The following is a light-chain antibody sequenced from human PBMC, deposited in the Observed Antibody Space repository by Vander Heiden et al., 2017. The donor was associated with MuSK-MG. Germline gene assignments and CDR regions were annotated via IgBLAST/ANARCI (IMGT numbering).Light chain of an antibody. CDR1: SSDVGGYNY. J-gene: IGLJ3*02. CDR3: HSYGGSNNWGV. V-gene: IGLV2-8*01. CDR2: EVI. Sequence: QSALTQPPSASASPGQSVAISCTGTSSDVGGYNYVAWYQQDPGKAPKLLIYEVIKRPSGVPDRFSGSKSGNTASLTVSGLQAEDEADYYCHSYGGSNNWGVFGGGTRLTVL.